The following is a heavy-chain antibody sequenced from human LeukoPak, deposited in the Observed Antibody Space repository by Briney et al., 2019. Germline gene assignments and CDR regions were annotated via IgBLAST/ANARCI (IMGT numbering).Heavy chain of an antibody. CDR2: INHNGST. D-gene: IGHD2-2*01. Sequence: PSETLSLTCAVYGGSFSGYYWTWIRQPPGKGLEWIGEINHNGSTTYKPSLKSRVTISVDTSKNHFSLRLTSVTAADTAVYYCARGPCSTSCHRSWYFDYWGQGTLVTVSS. CDR3: ARGPCSTSCHRSWYFDY. V-gene: IGHV4-34*01. J-gene: IGHJ4*02. CDR1: GGSFSGYY.